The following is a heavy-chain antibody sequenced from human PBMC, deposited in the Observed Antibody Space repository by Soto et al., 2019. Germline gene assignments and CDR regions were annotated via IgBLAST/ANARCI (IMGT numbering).Heavy chain of an antibody. CDR1: GYTFTGYY. CDR3: AREMSTVRGADSFDI. Sequence: ASVKVSCKASGYTFTGYYLHWVRQAPGQGLERMGWINPKSGGTNSARRFQGRVTLTRDTSISTAYIEINSLRSDDTAVFYCAREMSTVRGADSFDIWGQGTLVTVSS. V-gene: IGHV1-2*02. D-gene: IGHD2-21*02. J-gene: IGHJ3*02. CDR2: INPKSGGT.